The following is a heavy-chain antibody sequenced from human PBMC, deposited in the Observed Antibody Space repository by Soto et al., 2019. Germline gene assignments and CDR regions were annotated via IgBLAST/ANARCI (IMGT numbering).Heavy chain of an antibody. CDR1: GGSISSSSYY. D-gene: IGHD2-15*01. V-gene: IGHV4-39*01. J-gene: IGHJ5*02. Sequence: SETLSLTCTVSGGSISSSSYYWGWIRQPPGKGLEWIGSIYYSGSTYYNPSLKSRVTISVDTPKNQFSLTVSSVTAADTAVYYCARRLGYCSGGSCYSDWFDPWGQGTLVTVSS. CDR3: ARRLGYCSGGSCYSDWFDP. CDR2: IYYSGST.